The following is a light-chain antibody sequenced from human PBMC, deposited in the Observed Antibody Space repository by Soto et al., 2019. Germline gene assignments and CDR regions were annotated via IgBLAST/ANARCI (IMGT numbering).Light chain of an antibody. CDR1: QSVSSSY. J-gene: IGKJ1*01. CDR2: GAS. Sequence: EIVLTQSPGTLSLSPGERATLSCRASQSVSSSYLAWYQQKPGQAPRLLIYGASSRATGIPDRFSGCGSGKDFTLTISRLEPEDFAVYYCQQYGSSSWTFGQGTKVEIK. V-gene: IGKV3-20*01. CDR3: QQYGSSSWT.